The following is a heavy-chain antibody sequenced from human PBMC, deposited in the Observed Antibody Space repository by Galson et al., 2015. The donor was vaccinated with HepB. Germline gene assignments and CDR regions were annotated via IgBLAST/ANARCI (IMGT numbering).Heavy chain of an antibody. V-gene: IGHV3-21*01. J-gene: IGHJ4*02. CDR3: ARVFVGTGWAFDY. CDR1: GFTFSSYS. Sequence: SLRLSCAASGFTFSSYSMNWVRQAPGKGLEWVSSISSSSSYIYYADSVKGRFTISRDNAKNSLYLQMNSLRAEDTAVYYCARVFVGTGWAFDYWGQGTLVTVSS. CDR2: ISSSSSYI. D-gene: IGHD1-1*01.